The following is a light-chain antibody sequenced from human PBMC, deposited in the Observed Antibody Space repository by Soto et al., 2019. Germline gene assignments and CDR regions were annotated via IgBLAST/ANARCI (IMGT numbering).Light chain of an antibody. CDR2: KND. V-gene: IGLV6-57*04. CDR1: SGSIASNH. CDR3: QSYDTNSVV. Sequence: NFMLTQPHSVSESPGKTVTISCTRSSGSIASNHVQWYQQRPGSAPTTMIYKNDQRPSGFPDRFSGSIDSSSNSASLTISGLKTEDEADYYCQSYDTNSVVFGGGTQLTVL. J-gene: IGLJ2*01.